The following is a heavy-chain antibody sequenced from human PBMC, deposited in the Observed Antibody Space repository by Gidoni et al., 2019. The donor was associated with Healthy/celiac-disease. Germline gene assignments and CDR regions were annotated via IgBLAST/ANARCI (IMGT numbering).Heavy chain of an antibody. Sequence: QVQLVESGGGLVKPGGSLRLSCAASGFTFSDYYISWIRQAPGKGLGWVSYISSSSSYTNYADSVKGRFTISRDNAKNSLYLQMNSLRAEDTAVYYCAREHLYSSSFEGGWGQGTLVTVSS. CDR1: GFTFSDYY. V-gene: IGHV3-11*06. D-gene: IGHD6-6*01. J-gene: IGHJ4*02. CDR2: ISSSSSYT. CDR3: AREHLYSSSFEGG.